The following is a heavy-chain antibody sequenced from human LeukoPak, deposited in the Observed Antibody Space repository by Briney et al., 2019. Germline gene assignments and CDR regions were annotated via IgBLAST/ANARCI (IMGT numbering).Heavy chain of an antibody. D-gene: IGHD1-1*01. CDR1: GFTFSSYG. CDR3: AKVGNNWDFDY. CDR2: ISYDGSNK. V-gene: IGHV3-30*18. Sequence: GGSLRLSCAASGFTFSSYGMHWVRQAPGKGVEWVAVISYDGSNKYYADSVKGRFTISRDNSKNTLYLQMNSLRGEDTAVYYCAKVGNNWDFDYWGQGTLVTVSS. J-gene: IGHJ4*02.